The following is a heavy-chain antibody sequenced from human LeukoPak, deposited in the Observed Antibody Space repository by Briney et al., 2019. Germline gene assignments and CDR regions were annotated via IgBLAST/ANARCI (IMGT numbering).Heavy chain of an antibody. Sequence: GATVKISCKASGYTFTDYYMHWVQQAPGKGLEWMGRVDPEDGETIYAEKFQGRVTITADTSTDTAYMELSSLRSEDTAVYYCATLVVPAAPYYYYYYYMDVWGKGTTVTVSS. V-gene: IGHV1-69-2*01. CDR1: GYTFTDYY. CDR3: ATLVVPAAPYYYYYYYMDV. CDR2: VDPEDGET. D-gene: IGHD2-2*01. J-gene: IGHJ6*03.